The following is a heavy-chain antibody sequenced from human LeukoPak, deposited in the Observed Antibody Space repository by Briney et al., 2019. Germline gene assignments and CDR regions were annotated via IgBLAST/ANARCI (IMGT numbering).Heavy chain of an antibody. V-gene: IGHV4-34*01. CDR2: INHSGST. CDR1: GGSFSGYY. CDR3: ARAYIVVVPAAPNWIDP. D-gene: IGHD2-2*01. J-gene: IGHJ5*02. Sequence: KASETLSLTCAVYGGSFSGYYWSWNRQPPGKGLEWIGEINHSGSTNYNPSLKSRVTISVDTSKNQFSLKLSSVTAADTAVYYCARAYIVVVPAAPNWIDPSGQGTLVTVSS.